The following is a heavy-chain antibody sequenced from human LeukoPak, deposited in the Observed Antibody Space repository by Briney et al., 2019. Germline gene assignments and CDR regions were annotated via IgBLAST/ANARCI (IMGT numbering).Heavy chain of an antibody. CDR2: ISYDGSNK. Sequence: GGSLRLSCEASGFIFSSAWMTWVRQAPGKGLEWVAVISYDGSNKYYADSVKGRFTISRDNSKNTLYLQMNSLRAEDTAVYYCARSMVRGIIVAFDIWGQGTMVTVSS. CDR3: ARSMVRGIIVAFDI. D-gene: IGHD3-10*01. V-gene: IGHV3-30-3*01. CDR1: GFIFSSAW. J-gene: IGHJ3*02.